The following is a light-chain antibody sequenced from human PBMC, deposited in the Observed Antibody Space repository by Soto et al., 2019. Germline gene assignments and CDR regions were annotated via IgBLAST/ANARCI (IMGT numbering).Light chain of an antibody. CDR2: HSDGSH. J-gene: IGLJ2*01. Sequence: QPVLTQSPSASASLGASVTLTCTLSSGHSSYVIAWHQLHSDGSHSKGAGIPDRFSGSSSGAERYLTISSLQSEDEADFYCQIWGTGIRVFGGGTKLTVL. CDR3: QIWGTGIRV. CDR1: SGHSSYV. V-gene: IGLV4-69*01.